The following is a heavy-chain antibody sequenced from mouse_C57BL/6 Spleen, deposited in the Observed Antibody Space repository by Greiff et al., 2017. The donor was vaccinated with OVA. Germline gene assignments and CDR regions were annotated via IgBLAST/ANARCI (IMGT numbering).Heavy chain of an antibody. V-gene: IGHV1-62-2*01. J-gene: IGHJ1*03. CDR2: FYPGSGSI. CDR1: GYTFTEYT. Sequence: QVQLKESGAELVKPGASVKLSCKASGYTFTEYTIHWVKQRFGQGLEWIGWFYPGSGSIKYNEKFKGKATLTADKSSSTVYMELSRLTSEDSAVYFCARHEEVTTVAHYWYFDVWGTGTTVTVSS. D-gene: IGHD1-1*01. CDR3: ARHEEVTTVAHYWYFDV.